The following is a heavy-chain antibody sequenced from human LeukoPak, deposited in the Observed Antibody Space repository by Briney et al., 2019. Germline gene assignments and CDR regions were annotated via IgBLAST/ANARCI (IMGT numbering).Heavy chain of an antibody. V-gene: IGHV1-69*13. J-gene: IGHJ3*02. CDR2: IIPMFGTT. Sequence: SVKVSCKASGGTFSSYAISWVRQAPGQGLEWMGGIIPMFGTTNYAQKFQGRVTITADESTSSAYMELSSLRSEDTAVYYCVLGSIYGSGSYSAFDIWGQGTMVTVSS. CDR3: VLGSIYGSGSYSAFDI. D-gene: IGHD3-10*01. CDR1: GGTFSSYA.